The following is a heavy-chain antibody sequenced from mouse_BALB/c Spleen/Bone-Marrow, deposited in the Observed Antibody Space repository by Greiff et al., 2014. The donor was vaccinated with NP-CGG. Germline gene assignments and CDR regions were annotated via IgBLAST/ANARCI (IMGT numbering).Heavy chain of an antibody. CDR1: EYEFPSHD. Sequence: EVKLMESGGGLVQPGESLKLSCESNEYEFPSHDMSWVRKTPEKRLELVAAINSDGGSTYYPDTMERRFIISRDNTKKTLYLQMSSLRSEDTALYYCARRRYDYDGAMDYWGQGTSVTVSS. J-gene: IGHJ4*01. CDR2: INSDGGST. CDR3: ARRRYDYDGAMDY. V-gene: IGHV5-2*01. D-gene: IGHD2-4*01.